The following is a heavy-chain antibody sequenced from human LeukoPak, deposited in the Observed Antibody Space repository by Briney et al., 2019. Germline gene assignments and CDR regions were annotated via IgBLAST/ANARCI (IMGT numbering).Heavy chain of an antibody. Sequence: ASVKVSCKASGYTFSTYGITWVRQAPGQGLEWMGWISGHQGNTKYAQNFQGRVTMTTDTSTSTAYMDLRSLRSDDTAIYFCARSDLATITAGPFEYWGQEPWSPSPQ. CDR1: GYTFSTYG. CDR3: ARSDLATITAGPFEY. J-gene: IGHJ4*01. D-gene: IGHD5-24*01. V-gene: IGHV1-18*01. CDR2: ISGHQGNT.